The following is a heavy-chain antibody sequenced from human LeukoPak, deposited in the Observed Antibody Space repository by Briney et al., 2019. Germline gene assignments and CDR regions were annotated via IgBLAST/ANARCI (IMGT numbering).Heavy chain of an antibody. Sequence: PSETPSLTCAVYGGSFSGYYWSWIRQPPGKGLEWIGEINHSGSTNYNPSLKSRVTISVDTSKNQFSLKLSSVTAADTAVYYCARGREDIVVVPAAIATFDYWGQGTLVTVSS. D-gene: IGHD2-2*01. CDR1: GGSFSGYY. J-gene: IGHJ4*02. V-gene: IGHV4-34*01. CDR3: ARGREDIVVVPAAIATFDY. CDR2: INHSGST.